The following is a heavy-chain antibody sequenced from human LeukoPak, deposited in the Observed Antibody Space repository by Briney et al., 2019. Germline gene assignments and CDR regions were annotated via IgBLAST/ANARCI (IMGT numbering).Heavy chain of an antibody. D-gene: IGHD4-11*01. CDR3: ATSPRQTTVIRGGVYY. V-gene: IGHV1-18*01. CDR2: ISTFNGIT. Sequence: ASVKVSCKTSGYTFISFGISWVRQAPGQGLEWMGWISTFNGITSSAQRLQGRVTMTTDTSTSTAYMELRSLTSDDTAVYYCATSPRQTTVIRGGVYYWGQGTLVTVSS. J-gene: IGHJ4*02. CDR1: GYTFISFG.